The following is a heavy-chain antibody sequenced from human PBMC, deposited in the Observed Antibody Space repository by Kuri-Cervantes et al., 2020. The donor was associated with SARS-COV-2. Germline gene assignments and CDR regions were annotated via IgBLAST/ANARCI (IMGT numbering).Heavy chain of an antibody. CDR2: ISGSGGST. V-gene: IGHV3-23*01. D-gene: IGHD3-10*01. CDR3: ARGDMVRGAESFDY. CDR1: GFTFSSYA. J-gene: IGHJ4*02. Sequence: GESLKISCAASGFTFSSYAMSWVRQAPGKGLEWVSAISGSGGSTYYADSVKGRFTISRDNAKNSLYLQMNSLRAEDTAVYYCARGDMVRGAESFDYWGQGTLVTVSS.